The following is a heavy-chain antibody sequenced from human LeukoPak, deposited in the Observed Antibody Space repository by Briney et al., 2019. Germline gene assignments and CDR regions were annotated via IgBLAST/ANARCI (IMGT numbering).Heavy chain of an antibody. CDR3: AKDIAYRGYCTNGVCYNDYYYYYYGMDV. CDR1: GFTFDDYA. Sequence: AGGSLRLSCAASGFTFDDYAMHWVRQAPGKRLQWASGISWNSGSISYADSVKGRFTISRDNAKNSLYLQMNSLRAEDTALYYCAKDIAYRGYCTNGVCYNDYYYYYYGMDVWGQGTTVTVSS. CDR2: ISWNSGSI. J-gene: IGHJ6*02. D-gene: IGHD2-8*01. V-gene: IGHV3-9*01.